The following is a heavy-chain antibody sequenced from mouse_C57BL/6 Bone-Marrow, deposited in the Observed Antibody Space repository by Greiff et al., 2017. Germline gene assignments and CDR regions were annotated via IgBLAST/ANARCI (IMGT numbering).Heavy chain of an antibody. D-gene: IGHD1-1*01. CDR3: ARKAVVYWYFDV. J-gene: IGHJ1*03. Sequence: QVQLQQPGAELVMPGASVKLSCKASGYTFTSYWMHWVKQRPGQGLEWIGVIDPSDSYTNYNQKFKGKSTLTVDKSSSTAYMQLSSLTSEDSAVYYCARKAVVYWYFDVWGTGTTVTVSS. V-gene: IGHV1-69*01. CDR2: IDPSDSYT. CDR1: GYTFTSYW.